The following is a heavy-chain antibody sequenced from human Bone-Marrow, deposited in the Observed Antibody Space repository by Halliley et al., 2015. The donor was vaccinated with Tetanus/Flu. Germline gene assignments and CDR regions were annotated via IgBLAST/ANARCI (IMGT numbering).Heavy chain of an antibody. Sequence: YIYPTGTTYYTPSFKSRVSMSVDTSRNQFSLTLNSVTAADTAVYYCAGAWYCSSTSCYRFDYWGQGALVTVSS. V-gene: IGHV4-31*02. J-gene: IGHJ4*02. CDR3: AGAWYCSSTSCYRFDY. D-gene: IGHD2-2*02. CDR2: IYPTGTT.